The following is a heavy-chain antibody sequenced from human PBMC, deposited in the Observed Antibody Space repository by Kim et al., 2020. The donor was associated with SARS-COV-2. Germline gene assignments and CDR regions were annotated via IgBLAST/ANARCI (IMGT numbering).Heavy chain of an antibody. J-gene: IGHJ6*02. Sequence: SVNGRFTISRDKAKNSLYLQMNSLRAEDTALYYCARGVAVAGVSYYYGLDVWGQGTTVTVSS. V-gene: IGHV3-20*03. D-gene: IGHD6-19*01. CDR3: ARGVAVAGVSYYYGLDV.